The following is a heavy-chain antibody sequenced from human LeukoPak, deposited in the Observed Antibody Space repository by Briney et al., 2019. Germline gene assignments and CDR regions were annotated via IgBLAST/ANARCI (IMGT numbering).Heavy chain of an antibody. Sequence: SETLSLTCTVSGGSISSYYWSWIRQPPGKGLEWIGYIYYSGSTNYNPSLKSRVTISVDTSKNQFSLKLSSVTAADTAVYYCARETYYYDSSGYKSWFDPWGQGTLVTVSS. V-gene: IGHV4-59*01. CDR3: ARETYYYDSSGYKSWFDP. CDR2: IYYSGST. CDR1: GGSISSYY. D-gene: IGHD3-22*01. J-gene: IGHJ5*02.